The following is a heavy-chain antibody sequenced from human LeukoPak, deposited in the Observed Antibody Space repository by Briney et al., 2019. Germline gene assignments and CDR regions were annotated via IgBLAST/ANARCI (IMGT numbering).Heavy chain of an antibody. CDR2: TKQDGSEK. V-gene: IGHV3-7*01. CDR1: GFTFGSYY. J-gene: IGHJ3*02. Sequence: GGSLRLSCAGSGFTFGSYYITWVRQAPGKGLEWVASTKQDGSEKYYVESVKGRFTISRDNAKNSLYLQMNSLRAEDTAVYYCARYVISGLWYFDIWGQGTMVTVSS. D-gene: IGHD3-22*01. CDR3: ARYVISGLWYFDI.